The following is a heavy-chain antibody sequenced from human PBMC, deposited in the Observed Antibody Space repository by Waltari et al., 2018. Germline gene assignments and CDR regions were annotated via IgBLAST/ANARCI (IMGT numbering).Heavy chain of an antibody. Sequence: EVLLVESGGGLVQPGGSLRLSCAASGFTFNGYWMYWVRQAPGKGLVWVSTSSSNGKYGTDADSVRGRFTISRDNAKNTRYLQMNSLTAEDTAVYYCARAFVNIAARGMDAWGQGTAVTVSS. J-gene: IGHJ6*02. CDR3: ARAFVNIAARGMDA. CDR1: GFTFNGYW. V-gene: IGHV3-74*01. D-gene: IGHD6-13*01. CDR2: SSSNGKYG.